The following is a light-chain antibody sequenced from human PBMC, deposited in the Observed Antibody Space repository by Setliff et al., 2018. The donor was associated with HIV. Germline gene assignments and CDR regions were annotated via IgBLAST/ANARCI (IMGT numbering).Light chain of an antibody. CDR1: SEDVGTSKF. V-gene: IGLV2-23*02. CDR3: CSYAGSSTYV. J-gene: IGLJ1*01. Sequence: QSVLTQPASVSGSPGQSITISRTGTSEDVGTSKFVSWYQQHPGKAPKLMIYEVTKRPSEISNRFSGSKSGNTASLTISGLQAEDEADYYCCSYAGSSTYVFGTGTKVTVL. CDR2: EVT.